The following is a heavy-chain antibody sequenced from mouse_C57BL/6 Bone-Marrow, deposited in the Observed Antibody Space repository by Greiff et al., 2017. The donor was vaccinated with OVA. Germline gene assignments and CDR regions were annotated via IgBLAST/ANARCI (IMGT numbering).Heavy chain of an antibody. V-gene: IGHV1-76*01. CDR3: AREEDSNYDY. J-gene: IGHJ2*01. D-gene: IGHD2-5*01. Sequence: VKLQESGAELVRPGASVKLSCKASGYTFTDYYINWVKQRPGQGLEWIARIYPGSGNTYYNEKFKGKATLTAEKSSSTAYMQLSSLTSEDSAVYFCAREEDSNYDYWGQGTTLTVSS. CDR2: IYPGSGNT. CDR1: GYTFTDYY.